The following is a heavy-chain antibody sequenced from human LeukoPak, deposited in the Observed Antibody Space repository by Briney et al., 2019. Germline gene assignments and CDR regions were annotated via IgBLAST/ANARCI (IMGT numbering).Heavy chain of an antibody. CDR1: GLTVSSNF. CDR2: IYSGGTT. V-gene: IGHV3-66*01. CDR3: ARDRDYYGSGAYDWFDS. D-gene: IGHD3-10*01. Sequence: GGSLRLSCVASGLTVSSNFMSWVRQAPGKGLEWVSVIYSGGTTHYADSVKGRFTISRDNSKNTLYLQMNSLRAEDTAVYYCARDRDYYGSGAYDWFDSWGQGTLVTVSS. J-gene: IGHJ5*01.